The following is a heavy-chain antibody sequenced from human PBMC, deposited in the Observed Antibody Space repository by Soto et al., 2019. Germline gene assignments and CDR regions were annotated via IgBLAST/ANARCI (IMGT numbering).Heavy chain of an antibody. J-gene: IGHJ4*02. Sequence: GGSLRLSCAASGFTFSSYWMHWVRQAPGKGLVWVSRINSDGSSTSYADSVKGRFTISRDNAKNTLYLQMNSLRAEDTAVYYCARDPDIVVVPAAIGGITGIDYWGQGTRVTVSS. V-gene: IGHV3-74*01. CDR2: INSDGSST. CDR1: GFTFSSYW. D-gene: IGHD2-2*01. CDR3: ARDPDIVVVPAAIGGITGIDY.